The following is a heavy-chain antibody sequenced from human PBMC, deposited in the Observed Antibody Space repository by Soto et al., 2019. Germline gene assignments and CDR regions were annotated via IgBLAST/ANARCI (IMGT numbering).Heavy chain of an antibody. J-gene: IGHJ4*02. CDR3: ARDRGYCSGGTCYSVLDY. CDR1: GFTFNTYY. D-gene: IGHD2-15*01. V-gene: IGHV3-7*01. Sequence: EVQLVESGGGLVQPGGSLRLSCAASGFTFNTYYMNWVRQAPGKGLEWVANIKRDGTEKNYVDSVKGRFTISRDNAKSSLYLQMNSLGAGDTAVYYCARDRGYCSGGTCYSVLDYWGQGTLVTVSS. CDR2: IKRDGTEK.